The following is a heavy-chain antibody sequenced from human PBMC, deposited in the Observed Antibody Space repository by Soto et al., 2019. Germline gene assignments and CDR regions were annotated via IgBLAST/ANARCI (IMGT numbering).Heavy chain of an antibody. D-gene: IGHD6-6*01. CDR3: ASLVAAPSSFSSYYYGMDV. CDR2: ISSSSSDI. CDR1: GFTFRSYT. J-gene: IGHJ6*02. Sequence: EVQLVESGGGLLKPGGSLTLSCAASGFTFRSYTMDWVRQAPGKGLEWVSSISSSSSDIYYADSVKGRFTVSRDNAKNSLYLQMNSLRAEDTAVYYCASLVAAPSSFSSYYYGMDVWGQGTTVTASS. V-gene: IGHV3-21*01.